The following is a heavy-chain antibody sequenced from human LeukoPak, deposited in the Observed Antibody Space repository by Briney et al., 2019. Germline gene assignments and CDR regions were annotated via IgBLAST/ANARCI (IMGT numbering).Heavy chain of an antibody. D-gene: IGHD5-12*01. CDR3: ARDGTVATNWFDP. CDR1: GGSVSIYY. Sequence: PSETLSLTCTVSGGSVSIYYWSWIRQPPGKGLEWIGYIKSSGSSNYNPSLKSRVTISMDTSKSQFSLRLNSVTAADTAVYYCARDGTVATNWFDPWGQGTLVTVSS. J-gene: IGHJ5*02. V-gene: IGHV4-59*02. CDR2: IKSSGSS.